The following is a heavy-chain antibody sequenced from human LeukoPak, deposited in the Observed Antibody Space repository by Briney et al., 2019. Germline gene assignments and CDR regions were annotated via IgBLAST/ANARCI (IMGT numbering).Heavy chain of an antibody. V-gene: IGHV4-34*01. CDR1: GGSFSGYY. Sequence: TASETLSLTCAVYGGSFSGYYWSWIRQPPGKGLEWIGEINHSGSTNYNPSLESRVTVSVDTSKNQFSLKMNSVTAADTAVYYCARGWQSPIAARPLDYWGQGTLVTVSS. CDR2: INHSGST. CDR3: ARGWQSPIAARPLDY. D-gene: IGHD6-6*01. J-gene: IGHJ4*02.